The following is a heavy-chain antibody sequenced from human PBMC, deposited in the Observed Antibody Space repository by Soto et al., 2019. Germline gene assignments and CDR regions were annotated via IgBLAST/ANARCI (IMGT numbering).Heavy chain of an antibody. D-gene: IGHD6-19*01. Sequence: PSQTRSLPCXISVDSVSSNTAAWNWIRSSPSRGLEWLGWTYYRSNWRHDYAVSVKSRITVNPDTSKNHFSLQLNSVSPDDPAVYYCARGVAGSGFDLWGQGTLVTVSS. J-gene: IGHJ4*02. CDR3: ARGVAGSGFDL. CDR1: VDSVSSNTAA. CDR2: TYYRSNWRH. V-gene: IGHV6-1*01.